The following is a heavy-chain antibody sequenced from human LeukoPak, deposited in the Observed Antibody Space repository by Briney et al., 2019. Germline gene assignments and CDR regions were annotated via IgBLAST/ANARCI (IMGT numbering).Heavy chain of an antibody. CDR2: LSGNGGTT. CDR1: GFTFSSYA. CDR3: AKVQPPIVVVPAAMPD. D-gene: IGHD2-2*01. V-gene: IGHV3-23*01. J-gene: IGHJ4*02. Sequence: GGSLRLSCAASGFTFSSYAMSWVRQAPGKGLEWVSTLSGNGGTTYYADSVKGRFTISRDNSKNTLYLQMNSLRAEDTAVYYCAKVQPPIVVVPAAMPDWGQGTLVTVSS.